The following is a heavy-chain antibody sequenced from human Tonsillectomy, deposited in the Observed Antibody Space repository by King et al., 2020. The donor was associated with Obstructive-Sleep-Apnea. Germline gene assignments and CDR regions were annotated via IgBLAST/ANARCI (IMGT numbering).Heavy chain of an antibody. CDR2: IYPGASNT. D-gene: IGHD6-19*01. J-gene: IGHJ4*02. Sequence: QLVQSGAEVKKPGESLKISCKGSGYSFNSYRVGWVRQMPGKGLEWMGIIYPGASNTRYSPSLQGQGTFSADKSISTAYLQWSSLKASDTAMYYCAKADYSSGWSTFDFWGQGTLVTVSS. V-gene: IGHV5-51*01. CDR1: GYSFNSYR. CDR3: AKADYSSGWSTFDF.